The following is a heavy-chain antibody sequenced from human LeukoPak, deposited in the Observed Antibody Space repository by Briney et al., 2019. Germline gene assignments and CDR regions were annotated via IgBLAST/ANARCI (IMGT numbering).Heavy chain of an antibody. V-gene: IGHV5-51*01. Sequence: GESPKISCQGSGYSFTSHWIGWVRQMPGKGLEWMGIIYPGDSNTIYSPSFQGQVTISADKSISTAYLQWSSLKASDTAMYYCARRLGSGWQLDYWGQGTLVTVSS. J-gene: IGHJ4*02. CDR1: GYSFTSHW. D-gene: IGHD6-19*01. CDR3: ARRLGSGWQLDY. CDR2: IYPGDSNT.